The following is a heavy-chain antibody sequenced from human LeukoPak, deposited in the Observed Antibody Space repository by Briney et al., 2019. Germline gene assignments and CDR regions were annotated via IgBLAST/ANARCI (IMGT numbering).Heavy chain of an antibody. CDR3: AKEILTGYYTALDY. D-gene: IGHD3-9*01. Sequence: GGSLRLSCAASGFTFRSYAMSWVRQAPGKGLEWVSAISGGGGSTYYADSVKGRFTISRDNSKNTLYLQMNSLRAEDTAVYYCAKEILTGYYTALDYWGQGTLVTVSS. CDR2: ISGGGGST. CDR1: GFTFRSYA. J-gene: IGHJ4*02. V-gene: IGHV3-23*01.